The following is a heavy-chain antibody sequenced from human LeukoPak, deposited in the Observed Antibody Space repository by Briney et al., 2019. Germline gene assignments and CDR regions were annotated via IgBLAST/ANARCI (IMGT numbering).Heavy chain of an antibody. Sequence: ASVKVSCKASGYTFTSYGTSWVRQAPGQGLEWMGWISAYNGNTNYAQKLQGRVTMTTDTSTSTAYMELRSLRSDDTAVYYCARSRTYPDAFDIWGQGTMVTVSS. V-gene: IGHV1-18*01. D-gene: IGHD1-1*01. J-gene: IGHJ3*02. CDR3: ARSRTYPDAFDI. CDR2: ISAYNGNT. CDR1: GYTFTSYG.